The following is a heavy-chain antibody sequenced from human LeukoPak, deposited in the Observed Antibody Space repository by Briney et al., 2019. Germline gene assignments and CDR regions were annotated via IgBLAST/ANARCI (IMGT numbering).Heavy chain of an antibody. Sequence: PSETLSLTCTVSGGSISSYYWNWIRQPPGKGLEWIGHIYNSGSTNYNPSLKSRVTISVDMSKNQFSLKLSSVTAADTAVYYCVKDGSGSYYNWFDPWGQGTLVTVSS. V-gene: IGHV4-59*01. CDR1: GGSISSYY. CDR3: VKDGSGSYYNWFDP. CDR2: IYNSGST. D-gene: IGHD1-26*01. J-gene: IGHJ5*02.